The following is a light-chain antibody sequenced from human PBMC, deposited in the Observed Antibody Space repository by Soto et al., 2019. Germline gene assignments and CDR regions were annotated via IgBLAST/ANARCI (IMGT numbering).Light chain of an antibody. CDR3: QVPAHLLIT. Sequence: ALSRSALCLAGKERGTLSCRASQSVSSYLTWYQQKPGQAPRLLIYAASNRATGVPARFSGSGSGTDFTLTISRLKPEDFAVYYCQVPAHLLITFPQGTRLEI. CDR2: AAS. V-gene: IGKV3-11*01. CDR1: QSVSSY. J-gene: IGKJ5*01.